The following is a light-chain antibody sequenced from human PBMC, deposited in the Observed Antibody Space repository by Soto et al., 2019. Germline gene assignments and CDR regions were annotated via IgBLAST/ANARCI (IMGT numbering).Light chain of an antibody. V-gene: IGLV2-14*01. J-gene: IGLJ1*01. CDR3: SSYTSCSTLV. CDR1: SSDVGVYNY. CDR2: DVS. Sequence: QSALTQPASVSGSPGQSITISCTGTSSDVGVYNYVSWYQQHPGKAPKLMIYDVSNRPSGVSNRFSGSKSGNTASLTISGLQAEDEADYYCSSYTSCSTLVFGTGTKLTVL.